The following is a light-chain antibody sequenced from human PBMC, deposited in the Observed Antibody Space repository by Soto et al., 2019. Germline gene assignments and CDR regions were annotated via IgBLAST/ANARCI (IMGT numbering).Light chain of an antibody. CDR2: WAS. Sequence: DIVMTQSPDSLAVPLGERATINCKSSQSVIYSANNKNCLAWYQQKPGQPPKLLIYWASTRESGVPDRFSGSGSGTDFTLTISSLQAEDVAVYYCQQYLAIPRTFGQGTKVDIK. CDR1: QSVIYSANNKNC. J-gene: IGKJ1*01. CDR3: QQYLAIPRT. V-gene: IGKV4-1*01.